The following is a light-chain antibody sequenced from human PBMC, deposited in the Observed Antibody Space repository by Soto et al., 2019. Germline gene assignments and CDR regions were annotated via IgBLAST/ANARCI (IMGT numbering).Light chain of an antibody. CDR3: QVRDSSNDYLV. CDR2: DDT. CDR1: NIGSKS. V-gene: IGLV3-21*02. Sequence: SYELPQPPSVSVAPGQTARITCEGHNIGSKSVHWYQLRPGQAPEVVLYDDTDRPSGIPERFSGSNSGDTATLTIPRVEAGDGAYYYCQVRDSSNDYLVFGGGTKLTVL. J-gene: IGLJ3*02.